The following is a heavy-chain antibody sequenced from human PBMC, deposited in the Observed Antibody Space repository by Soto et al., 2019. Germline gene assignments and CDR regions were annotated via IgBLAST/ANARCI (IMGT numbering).Heavy chain of an antibody. D-gene: IGHD3-9*01. J-gene: IGHJ4*02. CDR3: AKGIYILRYFDWLLSY. Sequence: GGSMRLSCAASEFNFRSYGMHWVRQAPGKGLEWVAVISYDGSNKYYADSVKGRFTISRDNSKNTLYLQMNSLRAEDTAVYYCAKGIYILRYFDWLLSYWGQGTLVTVSS. V-gene: IGHV3-30*18. CDR1: EFNFRSYG. CDR2: ISYDGSNK.